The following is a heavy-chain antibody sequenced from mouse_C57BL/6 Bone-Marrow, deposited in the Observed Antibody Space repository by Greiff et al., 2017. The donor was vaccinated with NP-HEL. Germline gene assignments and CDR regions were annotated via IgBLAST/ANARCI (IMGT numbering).Heavy chain of an antibody. J-gene: IGHJ1*03. CDR1: GYTFTSYW. CDR2: IHPNSGST. CDR3: ARDPHYYGSSYGYFDV. V-gene: IGHV1-64*01. D-gene: IGHD1-1*01. Sequence: QVQLQQPGAELVKPGASVKLSCKASGYTFTSYWMHWVKQRPGQGLEWIGMIHPNSGSTNYNEKFKSKATLTVDKSSSTAYMQLSSLTSEDSAVYYCARDPHYYGSSYGYFDVWGTGTTVTVSS.